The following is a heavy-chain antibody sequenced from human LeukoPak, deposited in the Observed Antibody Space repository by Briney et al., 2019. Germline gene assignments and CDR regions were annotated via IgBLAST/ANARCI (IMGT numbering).Heavy chain of an antibody. Sequence: RGSLRLSCAASGLTFSSYAMSWVRQAPGKGLEWVSGISGSGDSTNYADSVKGRFTISRDNSKHTLHLQMNSLRAEDTAVYYCAKDTLGATGDYWGQGTLVTVS. CDR3: AKDTLGATGDY. CDR2: ISGSGDST. D-gene: IGHD1-26*01. V-gene: IGHV3-23*01. CDR1: GLTFSSYA. J-gene: IGHJ4*02.